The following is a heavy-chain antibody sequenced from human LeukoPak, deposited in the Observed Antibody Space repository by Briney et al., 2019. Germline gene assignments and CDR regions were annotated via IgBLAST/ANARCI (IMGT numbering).Heavy chain of an antibody. CDR1: GGSISSSSYY. CDR2: IYYSGST. J-gene: IGHJ4*02. CDR3: AIQGYYYDSSGYYSSEAFDY. D-gene: IGHD3-22*01. V-gene: IGHV4-39*01. Sequence: SETLSLTCTVSGGSISSSSYYWGWIRQPPGKGLEWIGRIYYSGSTYYNPSLKSRVTISVDTSKNQFSLKLSSVTAADTAVYYCAIQGYYYDSSGYYSSEAFDYWGQGTLVTVSS.